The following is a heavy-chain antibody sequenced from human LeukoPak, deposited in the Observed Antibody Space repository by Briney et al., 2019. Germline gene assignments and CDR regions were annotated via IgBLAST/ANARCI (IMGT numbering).Heavy chain of an antibody. J-gene: IGHJ5*02. CDR1: AGSISSYY. CDR3: ARKSSSWDNWFDP. CDR2: IYYSGST. V-gene: IGHV4-59*07. Sequence: SDTLSLTCTVFAGSISSYYWSWLRQPPGKGLDWIGYIYYSGSTNYNPSLNSRVTISVDTSKNPFSLKLSSVTAADTAVYYCARKSSSWDNWFDPWGQGTLVTVSS. D-gene: IGHD6-13*01.